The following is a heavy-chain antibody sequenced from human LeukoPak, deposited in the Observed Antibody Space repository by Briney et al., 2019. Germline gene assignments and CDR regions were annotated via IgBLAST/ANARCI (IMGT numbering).Heavy chain of an antibody. CDR1: GYIFTSYW. CDR2: IYPGDSET. V-gene: IGHV5-51*01. J-gene: IGHJ5*02. CDR3: ARRSYYDSSGANL. Sequence: GESLKISCKGSGYIFTSYWIGWVRQLPGKGLEWMGIIYPGDSETRYSPSFQGQVTISADKSISTAYLQWSSLKASDTAMYYCARRSYYDSSGANLWGQGTLVTVS. D-gene: IGHD3-22*01.